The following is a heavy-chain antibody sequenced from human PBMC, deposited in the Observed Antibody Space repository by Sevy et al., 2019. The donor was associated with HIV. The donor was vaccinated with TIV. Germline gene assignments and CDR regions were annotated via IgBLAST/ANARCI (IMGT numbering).Heavy chain of an antibody. J-gene: IGHJ1*01. CDR3: AKDRGYCSGGNCYIQV. CDR1: GYPFTSFG. D-gene: IGHD2-15*01. CDR2: INTNNDNA. Sequence: ASVKVSCKGSGYPFTSFGISWVRQAPGQGLEWMGWINTNNDNANYAQKYQGRVTMTRDTSTSTAYMELRSLRSDDTAVYYCAKDRGYCSGGNCYIQVWGQGTLVTVSS. V-gene: IGHV1-18*01.